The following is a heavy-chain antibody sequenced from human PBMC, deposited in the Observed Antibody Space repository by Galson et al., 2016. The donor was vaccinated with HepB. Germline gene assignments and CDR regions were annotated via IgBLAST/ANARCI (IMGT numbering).Heavy chain of an antibody. J-gene: IGHJ1*01. CDR1: GYSFTNYW. V-gene: IGHV5-51*01. CDR3: ARQTPASSGYIGYGQRYFQH. CDR2: IYPGDSDT. D-gene: IGHD5-12*01. Sequence: QSGAEVTKPGQSLKISCKGFGYSFTNYWIGWVRQMPGKGLEWMGIIYPGDSDTRYSPSFQGQVTISADKSISTAYLQWSSLKASDTAMYYCARQTPASSGYIGYGQRYFQHWGQGTLVIVSS.